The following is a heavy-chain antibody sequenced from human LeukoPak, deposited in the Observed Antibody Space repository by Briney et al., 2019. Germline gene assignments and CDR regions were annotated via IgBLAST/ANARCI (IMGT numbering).Heavy chain of an antibody. J-gene: IGHJ4*02. Sequence: ASVKVSCKVSGYTLTELSMHWVRQAPGKGLEWMGGFDPEDGETIYAQKFQGRVTMTEDTSTDTAYMELSSLRSEDTAVYYCARDLSGSYAMGYYFDYWGQGTLVTVSS. CDR3: ARDLSGSYAMGYYFDY. V-gene: IGHV1-24*01. CDR1: GYTLTELS. CDR2: FDPEDGET. D-gene: IGHD1-26*01.